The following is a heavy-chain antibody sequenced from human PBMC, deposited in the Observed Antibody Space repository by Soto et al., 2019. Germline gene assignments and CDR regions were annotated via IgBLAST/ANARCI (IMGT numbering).Heavy chain of an antibody. CDR3: ARESDSSGYYDCCPYDY. V-gene: IGHV3-33*01. D-gene: IGHD3-22*01. J-gene: IGHJ4*02. CDR1: GFTFSSYG. CDR2: IWYDGSNK. Sequence: GGSLRLSCAASGFTFSSYGMHWVRQAPGKGLEWVAVIWYDGSNKYYADSVKGRFTISRDNSKNTLYLQMYSLRAADTAVYYCARESDSSGYYDCCPYDYWGQGTLVTVSS.